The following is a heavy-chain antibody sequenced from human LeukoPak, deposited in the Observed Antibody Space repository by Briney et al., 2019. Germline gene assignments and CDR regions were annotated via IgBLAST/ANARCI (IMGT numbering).Heavy chain of an antibody. CDR3: ARGTPDSSGNPYYFDS. D-gene: IGHD3-22*01. V-gene: IGHV3-21*01. CDR1: GFTFSSHS. J-gene: IGHJ4*02. CDR2: ISSSSSYI. Sequence: PGGFLRLSCAASGFTFSSHSMNWVRQAPGKGLEWVSSISSSSSYIYYADSVKGRFTIPRDNFKNTLYLQMNSLRAEDTAVYFCARGTPDSSGNPYYFDSWGQGTLVTVSS.